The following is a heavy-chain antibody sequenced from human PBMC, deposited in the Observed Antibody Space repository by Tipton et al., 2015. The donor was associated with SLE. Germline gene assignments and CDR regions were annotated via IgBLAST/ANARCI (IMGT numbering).Heavy chain of an antibody. Sequence: TLSLTCTVSSGSVSSGAYYWSWIRQHPGKGLEWIEYVFSSGTTYYNPSLQGRLSMSLDTSKNQLSLQLSSETSADTAVYYCARYFYDSSGVCLFDLWGQGTLVTVSS. D-gene: IGHD3-22*01. J-gene: IGHJ4*02. CDR2: VFSSGTT. CDR3: ARYFYDSSGVCLFDL. V-gene: IGHV4-31*03. CDR1: SGSVSSGAYY.